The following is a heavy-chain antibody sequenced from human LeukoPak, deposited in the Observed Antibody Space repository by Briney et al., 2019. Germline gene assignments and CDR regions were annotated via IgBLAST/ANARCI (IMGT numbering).Heavy chain of an antibody. Sequence: SVKVSCKASGGTFSSYAISWVRQAPGQGLDWMGRIIPIFGTANYAQKFQGRVTITTDESTSTAYMELSSLRSEDTAVYYCARDLGYCSGGSCRIFDYWGQGTLVTVSS. CDR1: GGTFSSYA. D-gene: IGHD2-15*01. CDR2: IIPIFGTA. J-gene: IGHJ4*02. V-gene: IGHV1-69*05. CDR3: ARDLGYCSGGSCRIFDY.